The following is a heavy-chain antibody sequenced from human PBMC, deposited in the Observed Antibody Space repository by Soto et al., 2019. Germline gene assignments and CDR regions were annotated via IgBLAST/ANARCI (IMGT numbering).Heavy chain of an antibody. J-gene: IGHJ6*02. CDR2: IKQDGSEK. V-gene: IGHV3-7*03. CDR3: ARALVVPAAIVHDYCGMDV. D-gene: IGHD2-2*02. CDR1: GFTFSSYW. Sequence: GGSLTLSCAASGFTFSSYWMSWVRQAPGKGLEWVANIKQDGSEKYYVDSVKGRFTISRDNAKNSLYLQMNSLRAEDTAVYYCARALVVPAAIVHDYCGMDVWGQGTTATVSS.